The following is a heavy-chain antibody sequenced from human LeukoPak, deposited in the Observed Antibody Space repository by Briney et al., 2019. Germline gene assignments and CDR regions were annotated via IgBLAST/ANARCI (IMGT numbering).Heavy chain of an antibody. CDR3: ARRSTSDWGEFDY. Sequence: GGSLRLSCAASGFTFSIYAMGWVRQAPGRGLEWVSAVTSSGNTTYYADSVKSRFTISRDSSKNTLYLQMNSLRAEDTAGYYCARRSTSDWGEFDYWGQGTLVTVSS. CDR2: VTSSGNTT. CDR1: GFTFSIYA. V-gene: IGHV3-23*01. J-gene: IGHJ4*02. D-gene: IGHD2-2*01.